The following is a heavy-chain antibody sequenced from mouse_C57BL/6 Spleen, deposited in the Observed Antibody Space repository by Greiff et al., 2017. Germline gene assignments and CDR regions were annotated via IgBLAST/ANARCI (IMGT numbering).Heavy chain of an antibody. J-gene: IGHJ4*01. Sequence: VKLMESGPGLVQPSQSLSITCTVSGFSLTSYGVHWVRQSPGKGLEWLGVIWSGGSTDYNAAFISRLSISKDNSKSKVFLKMNSLLADDKAIDYCARKLRYYAMDYWGQGTSVTVAS. CDR2: IWSGGST. CDR1: GFSLTSYG. CDR3: ARKLRYYAMDY. V-gene: IGHV2-2*01. D-gene: IGHD1-1*01.